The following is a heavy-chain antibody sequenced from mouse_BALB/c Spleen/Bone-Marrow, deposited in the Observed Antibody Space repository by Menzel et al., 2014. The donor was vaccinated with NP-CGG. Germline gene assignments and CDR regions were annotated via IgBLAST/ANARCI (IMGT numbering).Heavy chain of an antibody. CDR3: ARNEGQSFTY. Sequence: VMLVESGPGLLQPSQSLSITCTVSGFSLTTYGVHWVRQSPGKNLEWLGVIWNDGSTDYNAGFIFRLSISKDNSKSQIFFKMNSLQANDTAIYYCARNEGQSFTYWGQGTLVTVSS. D-gene: IGHD6-1*01. CDR2: IWNDGST. J-gene: IGHJ3*01. V-gene: IGHV2-2*02. CDR1: GFSLTTYG.